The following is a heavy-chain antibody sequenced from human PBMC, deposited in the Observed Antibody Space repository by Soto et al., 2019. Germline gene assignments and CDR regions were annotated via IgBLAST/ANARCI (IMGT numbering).Heavy chain of an antibody. CDR1: GYTFTGYY. CDR3: ASTSMIVVAPPGV. CDR2: INPNSGGT. V-gene: IGHV1-2*02. J-gene: IGHJ4*02. D-gene: IGHD3-22*01. Sequence: ASVKVSCKASGYTFTGYYMHWVRQAPGQGLEWMGWINPNSGGTNYAQKFQGRVTMTRDTYISTAYMELSRLRSDDTAVYYCASTSMIVVAPPGVWGQGTLVTVSS.